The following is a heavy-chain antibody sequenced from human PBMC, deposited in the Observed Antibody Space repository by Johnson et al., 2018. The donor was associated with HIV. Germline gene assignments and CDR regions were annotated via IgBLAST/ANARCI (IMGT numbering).Heavy chain of an antibody. J-gene: IGHJ3*02. V-gene: IGHV3-30*04. CDR1: GFTFRSYA. CDR3: ARVRIGRENAFDI. CDR2: IGYDGNDK. Sequence: QVQLVESGGDVVQPGRSLRLSCAASGFTFRSYAMHWVRQAPGKGLEWVAAIGYDGNDKDYADSVKGRFTIPRDNSRNTLYLHLNSLRAVDTAVYYCARVRIGRENAFDIWGQGTMVTVSS. D-gene: IGHD1-26*01.